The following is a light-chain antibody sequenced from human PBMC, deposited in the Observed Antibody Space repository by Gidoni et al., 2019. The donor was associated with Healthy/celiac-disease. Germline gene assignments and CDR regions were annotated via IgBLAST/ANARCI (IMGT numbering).Light chain of an antibody. J-gene: IGKJ4*01. Sequence: EIVLTQSPGTLSLSPGERATLSCRASQSVSSSYLAWYQQKPGQAPRLLIYGASSRATGIPDRFSGSGSGTDFTLTISRLEPEDFAVYYCQQYGSSPTLTFGGXTKVEIK. CDR2: GAS. CDR3: QQYGSSPTLT. CDR1: QSVSSSY. V-gene: IGKV3-20*01.